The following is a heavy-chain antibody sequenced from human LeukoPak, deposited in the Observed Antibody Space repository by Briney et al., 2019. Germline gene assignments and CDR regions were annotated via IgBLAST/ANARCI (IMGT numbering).Heavy chain of an antibody. CDR2: ISSSSSYI. D-gene: IGHD5-18*01. CDR1: GFTFSSYS. J-gene: IGHJ4*02. Sequence: GGXLRLSCAASGFTFSSYSMNWVRQAPGKGLEWVSSISSSSSYIYYADSVKGRFTISRDNAKKSLYLQMNSLRAEDTALYHCARTTAMAPYYFDYWGQGTLVTVSS. CDR3: ARTTAMAPYYFDY. V-gene: IGHV3-21*04.